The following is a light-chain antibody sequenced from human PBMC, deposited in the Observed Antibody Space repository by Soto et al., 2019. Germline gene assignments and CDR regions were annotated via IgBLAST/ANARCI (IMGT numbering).Light chain of an antibody. CDR1: SSDVGSYKC. Sequence: QSALTQPASLSGSPGQSITISCTGTSSDVGSYKCVSWYQHHPGKAPKLMIYEGSKRPSGISSRFSGSKSGNTASLTISRLQAEDEADYYCCSYAGSSTLVFGGGTKVTVL. CDR2: EGS. J-gene: IGLJ2*01. V-gene: IGLV2-23*01. CDR3: CSYAGSSTLV.